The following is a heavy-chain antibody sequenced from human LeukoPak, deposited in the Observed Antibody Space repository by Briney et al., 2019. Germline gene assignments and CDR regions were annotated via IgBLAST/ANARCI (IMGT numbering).Heavy chain of an antibody. D-gene: IGHD3-22*01. Sequence: GGSLRLSRAAPGFTFSSNWMTWLRQAPGKGLEWVANIKQDGSEIQYVDSVKGRFTISRDNAQNLLYLQMNSLRAGDTAVYYCARDPYNIGGYGAFDVWGQGTMVIVSS. CDR1: GFTFSSNW. CDR2: IKQDGSEI. J-gene: IGHJ3*01. CDR3: ARDPYNIGGYGAFDV. V-gene: IGHV3-7*01.